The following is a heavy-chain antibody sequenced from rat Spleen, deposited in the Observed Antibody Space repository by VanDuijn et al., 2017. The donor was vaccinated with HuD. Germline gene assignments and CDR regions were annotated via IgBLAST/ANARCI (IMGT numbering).Heavy chain of an antibody. D-gene: IGHD1-2*01. CDR1: GFSLSNYG. CDR2: IWGNGST. J-gene: IGHJ2*01. CDR3: VRNADYSTYKDY. Sequence: QVQLKESGPGLVQPSQTLSLTCTVSGFSLSNYGVIWVRQPPGKGLEWMGVIWGNGSTDYNSAIKSRLSISRDTSKSQVFLKMNSLQTEDTAMYFCVRNADYSTYKDYWGQGVMVTVSS. V-gene: IGHV2-13*01.